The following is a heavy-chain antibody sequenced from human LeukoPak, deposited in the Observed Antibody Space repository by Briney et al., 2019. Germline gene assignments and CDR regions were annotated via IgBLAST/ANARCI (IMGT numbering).Heavy chain of an antibody. Sequence: SEKVSCKSSGYTFTGYYMQRVRQAPVLVLECMGRVIPILGIANYAQKFQGRVTITADKSTSTAYMELSSLRSEDTAVYYCAREGPPTDCSGGSCYSFYAFDIWGQGTMVTVSS. D-gene: IGHD2-15*01. CDR1: GYTFTGYY. V-gene: IGHV1-69*04. CDR2: VIPILGIA. CDR3: AREGPPTDCSGGSCYSFYAFDI. J-gene: IGHJ3*02.